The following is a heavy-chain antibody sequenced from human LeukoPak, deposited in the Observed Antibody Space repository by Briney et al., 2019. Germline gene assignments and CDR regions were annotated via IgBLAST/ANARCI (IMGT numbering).Heavy chain of an antibody. J-gene: IGHJ5*02. D-gene: IGHD6-13*01. V-gene: IGHV4-39*02. CDR2: IHYSETT. Sequence: KSSETLSLTCTVSGGSISSSNYYWGWIRQPPGKGLEWIASIHYSETTYYNPSLKSRVTISVDTSKNHFSLKLSSVTAADTAVYYCARALYSSTSFDPWGQGTLVTVSS. CDR1: GGSISSSNYY. CDR3: ARALYSSTSFDP.